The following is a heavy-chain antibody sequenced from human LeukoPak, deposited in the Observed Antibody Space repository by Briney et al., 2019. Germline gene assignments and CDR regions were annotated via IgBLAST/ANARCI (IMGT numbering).Heavy chain of an antibody. J-gene: IGHJ6*02. CDR2: TNYRSKWYN. CDR3: ARETLYCSSTSCPPLDV. D-gene: IGHD2-2*01. V-gene: IGHV6-1*01. Sequence: SQTLSLTCAISGDSVSSNSAAWNWIRQSPSRGLEWLGRTNYRSKWYNDYAVSVKSRITINPDTSKNQFSLQLNSVTPEDTAVYYCARETLYCSSTSCPPLDVWGQGTTVTVSS. CDR1: GDSVSSNSAA.